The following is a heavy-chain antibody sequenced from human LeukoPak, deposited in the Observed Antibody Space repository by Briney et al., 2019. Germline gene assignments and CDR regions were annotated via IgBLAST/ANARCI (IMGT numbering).Heavy chain of an antibody. D-gene: IGHD3-22*01. CDR3: TRETRDSYDE. CDR1: SSTSSRFP. Sequence: GGSLRLSYAASSSTSSRFPLHWVRQAPDKGLEWVALISSDGITKYHADSVKGRFSISRDASKSTVYLNMNSLRPEDTSLYYCTRETRDSYDEWGQGSLATVSS. J-gene: IGHJ4*02. V-gene: IGHV3-30*04. CDR2: ISSDGITK.